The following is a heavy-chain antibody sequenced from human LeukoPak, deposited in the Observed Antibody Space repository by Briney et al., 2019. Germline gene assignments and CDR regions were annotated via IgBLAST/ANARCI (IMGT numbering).Heavy chain of an antibody. V-gene: IGHV1-69*06. Sequence: SVKVSCKTSGGTFSSYGITWVRQAPGRGLEWMGGILPIFETTNYAQKLQGRLTISADTSTTTAYMELSSLRSEDTAVYYCARDLAVPAAIRDAYEMWGQGTVVTVSP. D-gene: IGHD2-2*01. CDR1: GGTFSSYG. CDR3: ARDLAVPAAIRDAYEM. J-gene: IGHJ3*02. CDR2: ILPIFETT.